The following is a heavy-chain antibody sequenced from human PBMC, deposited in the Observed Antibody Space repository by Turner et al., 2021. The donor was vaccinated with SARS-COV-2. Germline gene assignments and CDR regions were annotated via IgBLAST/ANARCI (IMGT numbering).Heavy chain of an antibody. D-gene: IGHD6-19*01. J-gene: IGHJ4*02. CDR3: ARDLGSIAVAN. CDR2: ISRSSSTI. CDR1: GFTFSSYS. Sequence: EVQLVESGGGLVQPGGSLSLSCAASGFTFSSYSMNWVRQAPGKGLEWVSYISRSSSTIYYADSVKGRFTISRDNAKNSLYLQMNSLRAEDTAVYYCARDLGSIAVANWGQGTLVTVSS. V-gene: IGHV3-48*01.